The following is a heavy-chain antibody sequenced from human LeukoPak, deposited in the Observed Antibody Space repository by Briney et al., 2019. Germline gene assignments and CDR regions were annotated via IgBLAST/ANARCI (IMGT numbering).Heavy chain of an antibody. D-gene: IGHD3-3*01. J-gene: IGHJ6*04. CDR3: ARHWSNGPHNV. Sequence: PSETLSLTCAVYGGSFSGYYWNWIRQPPGKGLGWIGEIYHSGGTNYNPSLKSRVTLSVDTSKNQLSLKLSSMTAADTAVYYCARHWSNGPHNVWGKGTTVTISS. V-gene: IGHV4-34*01. CDR1: GGSFSGYY. CDR2: IYHSGGT.